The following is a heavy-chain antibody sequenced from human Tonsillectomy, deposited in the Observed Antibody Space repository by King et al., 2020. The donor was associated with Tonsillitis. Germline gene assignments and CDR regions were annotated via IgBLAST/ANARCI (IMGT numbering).Heavy chain of an antibody. J-gene: IGHJ4*02. CDR3: ATERASGYYPHFDY. CDR2: FDPEDDER. D-gene: IGHD3-22*01. CDR1: GYTLTELS. Sequence: QLVQSGAEVKKPGASVKVSCKVSGYTLTELSMHWVRQAPGKGLEWMGGFDPEDDERLYAQKFQGRVTMTEDTSTDTAYMELSSLRSEDSAVYYCATERASGYYPHFDYWGQGALVTVSS. V-gene: IGHV1-24*01.